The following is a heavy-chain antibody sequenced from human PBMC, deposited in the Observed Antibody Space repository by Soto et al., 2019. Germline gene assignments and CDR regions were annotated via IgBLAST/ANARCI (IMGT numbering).Heavy chain of an antibody. CDR3: ARDVESGSSQYYYYYSGMDV. V-gene: IGHV3-30*03. J-gene: IGHJ6*02. D-gene: IGHD1-26*01. CDR1: GFTFSSYG. CDR2: ISYDGSNK. Sequence: GGSLRLSCAASGFTFSSYGMHWVRQAPGKGLEWVAVISYDGSNKYYADSVKGRFTISRDNSKNTLYLQMNSLRAEDTAVYYCARDVESGSSQYYYYYSGMDVWGQGTTVTVS.